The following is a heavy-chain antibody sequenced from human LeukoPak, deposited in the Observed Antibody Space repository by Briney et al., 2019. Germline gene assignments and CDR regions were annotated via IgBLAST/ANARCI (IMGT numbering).Heavy chain of an antibody. V-gene: IGHV1-46*01. D-gene: IGHD3-10*01. Sequence: GASVKVSCKASGYTFTRYYMYWVRQAPGQGLEWMGIINPSGGSTNYAQKFQGRVTKTRDTSTNTVYMELSSLRSEDTAVYYCARGPSITMIRGGQWYYYMDVWGKGTTVTISS. CDR1: GYTFTRYY. J-gene: IGHJ6*03. CDR3: ARGPSITMIRGGQWYYYMDV. CDR2: INPSGGST.